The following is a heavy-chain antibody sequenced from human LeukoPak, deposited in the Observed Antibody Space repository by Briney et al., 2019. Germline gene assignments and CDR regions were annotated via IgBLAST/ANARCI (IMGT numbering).Heavy chain of an antibody. J-gene: IGHJ4*02. V-gene: IGHV3-7*01. CDR2: IKQDGSEK. D-gene: IGHD3-3*01. Sequence: GGSLRLSCAASGFTFSSYWMSWVRQAPGKGLEWVANIKQDGSEKYYVDSVKGRFTISRDNAKNSLYLQMNSLRAEDTAVYYCARQSTLEWGYYFDYWGQGTLVTVSS. CDR1: GFTFSSYW. CDR3: ARQSTLEWGYYFDY.